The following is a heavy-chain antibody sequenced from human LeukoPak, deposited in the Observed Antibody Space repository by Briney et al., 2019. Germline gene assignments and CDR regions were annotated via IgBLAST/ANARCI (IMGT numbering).Heavy chain of an antibody. CDR3: AREDYYDSSGYVFDY. CDR2: MNPNSGNT. J-gene: IGHJ4*02. Sequence: ASVKVSCKASGYTFTSYDINWVRQATGQGLEWMGWMNPNSGNTGYAQKFQGRVTITRNTSISTAYMELSSLRSEDMAVYYCAREDYYDSSGYVFDYWGQGTLVTVSS. D-gene: IGHD3-22*01. V-gene: IGHV1-8*03. CDR1: GYTFTSYD.